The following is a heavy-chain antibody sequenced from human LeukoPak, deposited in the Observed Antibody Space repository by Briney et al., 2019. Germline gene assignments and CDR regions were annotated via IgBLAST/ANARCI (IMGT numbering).Heavy chain of an antibody. Sequence: GGSLRLSCAASGFSFSSYAMNWVRQAPGKGLEWVSAISGSGGSTYYADSVKGRFTISRDNSKNTLYLQMNSLRAEDTAVYYCAKLGSSSSGVLFDYWGQGTLVTVSS. CDR3: AKLGSSSSGVLFDY. V-gene: IGHV3-23*01. CDR1: GFSFSSYA. D-gene: IGHD6-6*01. CDR2: ISGSGGST. J-gene: IGHJ4*02.